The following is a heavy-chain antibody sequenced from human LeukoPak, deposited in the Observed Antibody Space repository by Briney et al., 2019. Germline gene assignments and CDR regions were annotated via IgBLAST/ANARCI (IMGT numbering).Heavy chain of an antibody. J-gene: IGHJ1*01. CDR3: AKAPSFTFYDRSGFSNPEVGRAEYFQH. D-gene: IGHD3-22*01. CDR2: ISWNSGSI. V-gene: IGHV3-9*01. Sequence: PGGSLRLSCAASGFTFDDYAMHWVRQAPGKGLEWVSGISWNSGSIGYADSVKGRFTISRDNAKNSLYLQMNSLRAEDTALYYCAKAPSFTFYDRSGFSNPEVGRAEYFQHWGQGTLVTVSS. CDR1: GFTFDDYA.